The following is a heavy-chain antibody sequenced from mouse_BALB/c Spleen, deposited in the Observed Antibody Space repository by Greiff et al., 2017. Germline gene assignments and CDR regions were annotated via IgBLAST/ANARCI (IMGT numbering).Heavy chain of an antibody. CDR3: ARQEYYGSSFYFDY. D-gene: IGHD1-1*01. J-gene: IGHJ2*01. V-gene: IGHV5-9-3*01. CDR2: ISSGGSYT. CDR1: GFTFSSYA. Sequence: EVKLVESGGGLVKPGGSLKLSCAASGFTFSSYAMSWVRQTPEKRLEWVATISSGGSYTYYPDSVKGRFTISRDNAKNTLYLQMSSLRSEDTAMYYCARQEYYGSSFYFDYWGQGTTLTVSS.